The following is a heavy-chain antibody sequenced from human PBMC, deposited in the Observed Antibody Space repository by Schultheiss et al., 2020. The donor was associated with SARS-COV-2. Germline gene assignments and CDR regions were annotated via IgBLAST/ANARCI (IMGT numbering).Heavy chain of an antibody. CDR3: ARAFGYSSSWYVLGTSYYGMDV. D-gene: IGHD6-13*01. CDR2: ISYDGSNK. J-gene: IGHJ6*02. V-gene: IGHV3-30*01. CDR1: GFTFSSYA. Sequence: GGSLRLSCAASGFTFSSYAMHWVRQAPGKGLEWVAVISYDGSNKYYADSVKGRFTISRDNSKNTLYLQMNSLRAEDTAVYYCARAFGYSSSWYVLGTSYYGMDVWGQGTTVTVSS.